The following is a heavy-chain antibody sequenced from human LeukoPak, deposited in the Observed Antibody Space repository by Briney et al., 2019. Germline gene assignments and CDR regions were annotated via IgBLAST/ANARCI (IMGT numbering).Heavy chain of an antibody. J-gene: IGHJ2*01. CDR3: ARGSYYDILTGYYWYFDL. V-gene: IGHV4-61*02. CDR2: IYTSGST. CDR1: GGSISSGSYY. Sequence: PSQTLSLTCTVSGGSISSGSYYWSWIRQPAGQGLEWIGRIYTSGSTNYNPSLKSRVTISVDTSKNQFSLKLSSVTAADTAVYYCARGSYYDILTGYYWYFDLWGRGTLVTVSS. D-gene: IGHD3-9*01.